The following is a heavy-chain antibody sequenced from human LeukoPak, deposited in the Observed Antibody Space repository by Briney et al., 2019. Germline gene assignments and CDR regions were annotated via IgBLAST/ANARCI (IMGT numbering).Heavy chain of an antibody. J-gene: IGHJ2*01. CDR2: IYYSGST. V-gene: IGHV4-39*01. Sequence: SETLSLTCTVSGGSISSSSYYWGWIRQPPGKGLEWIGSIYYSGSTYYNPSLKSRVTISVDTSKNQFSLKLSSVTAADTAVYYCARRLWYFDLWGRGTLVTVSS. CDR3: ARRLWYFDL. CDR1: GGSISSSSYY.